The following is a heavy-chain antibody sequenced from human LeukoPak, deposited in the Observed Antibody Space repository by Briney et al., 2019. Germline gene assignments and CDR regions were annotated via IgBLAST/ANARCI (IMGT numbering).Heavy chain of an antibody. J-gene: IGHJ4*02. V-gene: IGHV1-18*01. D-gene: IGHD3-10*01. CDR2: ISAYNGNT. Sequence: ASVKVSCKASGYTLTSYGISWVRQAPGQGLEWMGWISAYNGNTNYAQKLQGRVTMTTDTSTSTAYMELRSLRSDDTAVYYCARDRDYYGSGSYPDYWGQGTLVTVSS. CDR1: GYTLTSYG. CDR3: ARDRDYYGSGSYPDY.